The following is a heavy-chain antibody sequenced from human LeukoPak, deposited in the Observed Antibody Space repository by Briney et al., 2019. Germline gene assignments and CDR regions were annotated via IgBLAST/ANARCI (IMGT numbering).Heavy chain of an antibody. D-gene: IGHD5-12*01. CDR3: ARARPSMWIDY. J-gene: IGHJ4*02. CDR1: GFTFSTYG. Sequence: GGSLRLSCAASGFTFSTYGMHWVRQAPGKGLEWVAVISYDGSDKFYADSVKGRFTISRDSSKNTLYLQMNSLRPEDTAVYYCARARPSMWIDYWGQGTLVTVSS. V-gene: IGHV3-30*19. CDR2: ISYDGSDK.